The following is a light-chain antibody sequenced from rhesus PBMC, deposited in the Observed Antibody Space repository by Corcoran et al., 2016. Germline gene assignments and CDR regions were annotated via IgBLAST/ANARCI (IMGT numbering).Light chain of an antibody. CDR2: RAS. CDR1: QGISNW. J-gene: IGKJ4*01. CDR3: QQHDNSPPT. V-gene: IGKV1-69*01. Sequence: DIQMTQSPSSLSASVGDRVTISCRASQGISNWLAWYQQKPGKDPNLQIYRASNLETGVPSRFSGSGSGTDFTLTISSLQPEDVSTYYCQQHDNSPPTFGGGTKVEIK.